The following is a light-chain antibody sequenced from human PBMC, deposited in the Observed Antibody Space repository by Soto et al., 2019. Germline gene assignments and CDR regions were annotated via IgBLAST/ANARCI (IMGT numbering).Light chain of an antibody. CDR1: QSVLYSSNNKNY. Sequence: DIVMTQSPDSLAVSLGERATFNCKSSQSVLYSSNNKNYLAWYQVKPGQPPKLLIYWASTRESGVPDRFSGSGSGTDFTLTISSLQAEDVAVYYCQQYYSAPYTFGQGTKLEIK. J-gene: IGKJ2*01. V-gene: IGKV4-1*01. CDR2: WAS. CDR3: QQYYSAPYT.